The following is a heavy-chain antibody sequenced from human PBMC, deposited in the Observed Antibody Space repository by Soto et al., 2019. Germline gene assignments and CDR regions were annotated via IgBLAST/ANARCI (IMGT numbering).Heavy chain of an antibody. D-gene: IGHD2-8*01. CDR2: IWYDGSNK. CDR1: GFTLSSYG. CDR3: ARDVSASNIIMGY. Sequence: GGSLRLSCASSGFTLSSYGMHWVRQATGKGLEWVAVIWYDGSNKYYADSVKGRFTISRDNSKNTLYLQMNSLRAEDTAVYYCARDVSASNIIMGYWGQGTLVTVSS. J-gene: IGHJ4*02. V-gene: IGHV3-33*01.